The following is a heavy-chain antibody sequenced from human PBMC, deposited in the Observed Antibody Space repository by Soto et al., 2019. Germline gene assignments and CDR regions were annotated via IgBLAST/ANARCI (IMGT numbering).Heavy chain of an antibody. CDR2: IYSGGST. D-gene: IGHD6-6*01. V-gene: IGHV3-66*01. CDR3: VREIDFYSSSGSWYFDL. CDR1: GFTVSSNY. Sequence: GGSLRLACAASGFTVSSNYMSGVRQAPGKGLEWVSVIYSGGSTYYADSVKGRFTISRDNSKNTLYLQMNSLRAEDTAVYYCVREIDFYSSSGSWYFDLWGRGTLVTVSS. J-gene: IGHJ2*01.